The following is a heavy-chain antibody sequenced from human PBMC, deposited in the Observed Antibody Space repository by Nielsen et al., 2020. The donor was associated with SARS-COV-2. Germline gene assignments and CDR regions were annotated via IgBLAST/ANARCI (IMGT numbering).Heavy chain of an antibody. CDR2: ISGSGGST. V-gene: IGHV3-23*01. CDR3: AKGAIVVVTALYYFDY. CDR1: GFTFSSYA. Sequence: GGSLRLSCAASGFTFSSYAMSWVRQAPGKGLEWVSAISGSGGSTYYADSVKGRFTISRDNSKNTLYLQMNSLRAEDTAIYYCAKGAIVVVTALYYFDYWGQGTLVTVSS. J-gene: IGHJ4*02. D-gene: IGHD2-21*02.